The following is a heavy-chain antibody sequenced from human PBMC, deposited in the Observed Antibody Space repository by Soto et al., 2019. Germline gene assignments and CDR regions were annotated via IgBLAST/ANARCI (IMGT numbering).Heavy chain of an antibody. Sequence: GESLKISWKGSGYSFTIYWIGWVRQMPGIGLEWMGIIYPGDSDTRYSPSFQGQVTISADKSISTAYLQWSSLKASDTAMYYCASGPYCSGGSCYSTRNWFDPWGQGTLVTVSS. J-gene: IGHJ5*02. D-gene: IGHD2-15*01. CDR2: IYPGDSDT. V-gene: IGHV5-51*01. CDR3: ASGPYCSGGSCYSTRNWFDP. CDR1: GYSFTIYW.